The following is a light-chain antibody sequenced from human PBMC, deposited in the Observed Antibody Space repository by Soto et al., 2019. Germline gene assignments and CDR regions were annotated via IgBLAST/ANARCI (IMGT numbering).Light chain of an antibody. CDR3: QKYDSAPQT. J-gene: IGKJ4*01. Sequence: DIQMTHSPSSLSASVGDRVTITCRASQSISHYLAWYQQKPGKAPKVLIYAASTLRPGVPSRFSGSGSGTDFTLTISSLQPEDVAAYYCQKYDSAPQTFGGGTKVDIK. CDR1: QSISHY. CDR2: AAS. V-gene: IGKV1-27*01.